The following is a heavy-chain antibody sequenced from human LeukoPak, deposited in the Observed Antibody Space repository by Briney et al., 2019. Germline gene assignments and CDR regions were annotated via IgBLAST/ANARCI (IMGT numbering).Heavy chain of an antibody. CDR1: GGTFSSYA. V-gene: IGHV1-69*04. CDR3: ATRAVWDYYYYGMDV. J-gene: IGHJ6*02. CDR2: IIPILGIA. Sequence: SVKVSCKASGGTFSSYAISWVRQAPGQGLEWMGRIIPILGIANYAQKFQGRVTITADKSTSTAYMELSSLRSEDTAVYYCATRAVWDYYYYGMDVWGQGTTVTVSS. D-gene: IGHD7-27*01.